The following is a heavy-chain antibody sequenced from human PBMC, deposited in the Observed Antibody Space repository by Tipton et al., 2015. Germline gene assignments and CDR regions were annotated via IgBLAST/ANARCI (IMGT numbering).Heavy chain of an antibody. CDR2: IDPDGSYT. Sequence: VQLVQSGAEGKKPGESLRISCLGSGYSFTGYWISWVRQMPGKGLEWMGRIDPDGSYTNYSPSFQGHVTISADKSTSTAYLRWSSLKASDTAVYYCARLYSSSWFDYWGQGTLVTVSP. J-gene: IGHJ4*02. CDR3: ARLYSSSWFDY. D-gene: IGHD6-13*01. CDR1: GYSFTGYW. V-gene: IGHV5-10-1*01.